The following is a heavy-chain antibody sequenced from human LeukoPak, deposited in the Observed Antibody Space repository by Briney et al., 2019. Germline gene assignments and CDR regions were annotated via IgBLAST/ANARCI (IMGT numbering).Heavy chain of an antibody. J-gene: IGHJ4*02. Sequence: GRSLRLSCAASGFTFSSYAMHWVRQAPGKGLEWVAVISYDGSNKYYADSVKGRFTISRDNSKNTLYLQMDSLRAEDTAVYYCARDLYYYDSSGYYGWGQGTLVTVSS. CDR3: ARDLYYYDSSGYYG. D-gene: IGHD3-22*01. CDR2: ISYDGSNK. CDR1: GFTFSSYA. V-gene: IGHV3-30*04.